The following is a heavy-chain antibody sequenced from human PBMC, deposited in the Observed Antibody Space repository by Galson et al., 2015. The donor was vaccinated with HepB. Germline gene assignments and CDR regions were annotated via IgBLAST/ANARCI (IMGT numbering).Heavy chain of an antibody. CDR3: ARDVDYDPTD. CDR2: ISWNSGSI. D-gene: IGHD3-22*01. V-gene: IGHV3-9*01. J-gene: IGHJ4*02. CDR1: GFTFDDYA. Sequence: SLRLSCAASGFTFDDYAMHWVRQAPGKGLEWVSGISWNSGSIGYADSVKGRFTISRDNAKNSLYLQMNSLRAEDTAVYYCARDVDYDPTDWGQGTLVTVSS.